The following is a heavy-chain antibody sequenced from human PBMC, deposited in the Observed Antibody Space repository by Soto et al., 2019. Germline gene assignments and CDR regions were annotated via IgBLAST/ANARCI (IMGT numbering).Heavy chain of an antibody. CDR2: IYYSGSA. Sequence: QLLESGPGLVKPSETLSLSCTVSGDSMTISDFLWGWVRQSTGKGLEWIGGIYYSGSAYYNPSLGSRATLSVDTSRNQFFLSVTSVTAADTAVYCCARPLYAHWAFGIWGQGKLVTVSS. D-gene: IGHD2-2*01. CDR1: GDSMTISDFL. CDR3: ARPLYAHWAFGI. V-gene: IGHV4-39*01. J-gene: IGHJ3*02.